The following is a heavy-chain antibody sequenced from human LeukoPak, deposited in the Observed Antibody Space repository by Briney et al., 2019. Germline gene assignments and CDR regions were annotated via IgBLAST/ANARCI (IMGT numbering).Heavy chain of an antibody. CDR1: GGSISSYF. Sequence: SETLSLTCTVSGGSISSYFWSWIRQPAGKGLEWIGRIYTSGTTNYNPSLKSRVTLSVDTSKNQFSLRLSSVTAADTAVYYCAREEQQLDRSFDYWGQGTLVTVSS. CDR3: AREEQQLDRSFDY. CDR2: IYTSGTT. D-gene: IGHD6-13*01. V-gene: IGHV4-4*07. J-gene: IGHJ4*02.